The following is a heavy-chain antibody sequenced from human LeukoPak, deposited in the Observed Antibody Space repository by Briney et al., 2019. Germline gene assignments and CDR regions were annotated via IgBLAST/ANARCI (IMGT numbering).Heavy chain of an antibody. J-gene: IGHJ4*02. CDR2: ISDNAYTT. CDR1: GFTFSSYA. V-gene: IGHV3-23*01. Sequence: GGSLSLSCAASGFTFSSYAMTWVRQAPGKGLEWVSSISDNAYTTYYADSVRGRFTISRDNSKNTLYLQMIGLRPEDTAVYSCAKYFYDSSGYYDAAPLDSWGQGTPVTVFS. D-gene: IGHD3-22*01. CDR3: AKYFYDSSGYYDAAPLDS.